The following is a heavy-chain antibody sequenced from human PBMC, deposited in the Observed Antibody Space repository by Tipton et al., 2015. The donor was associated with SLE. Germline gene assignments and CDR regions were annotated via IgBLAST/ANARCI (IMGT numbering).Heavy chain of an antibody. CDR2: ISYDGSNK. V-gene: IGHV3-30*03. CDR3: ATLPSRWPAIIAFVDY. D-gene: IGHD5-24*01. CDR1: GFTFSNYG. Sequence: RSLRLSCAASGFTFSNYGMDWVRQAPGKGLEWVAVISYDGSNKYYADSVKGRFTISRDNSKNTLYLQMNSLRAEDTALYYCATLPSRWPAIIAFVDYWGQGTLVTVSS. J-gene: IGHJ4*02.